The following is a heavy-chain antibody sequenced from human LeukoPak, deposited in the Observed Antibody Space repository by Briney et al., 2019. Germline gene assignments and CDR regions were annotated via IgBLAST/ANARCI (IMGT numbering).Heavy chain of an antibody. Sequence: GGPLRLSCAASGFTFSSYSMNWVRQAPGKGLEWVSSISSSSSYIYYADSVKGRFTISRDNAKNSLYLQMNSLRAEDTAVYYCARSDILTPGDVWGKGTTVTVSS. CDR3: ARSDILTPGDV. D-gene: IGHD3-9*01. V-gene: IGHV3-21*01. CDR1: GFTFSSYS. CDR2: ISSSSSYI. J-gene: IGHJ6*04.